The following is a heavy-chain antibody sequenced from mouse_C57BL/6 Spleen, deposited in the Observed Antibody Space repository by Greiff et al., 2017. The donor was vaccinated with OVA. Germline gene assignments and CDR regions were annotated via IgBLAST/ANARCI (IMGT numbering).Heavy chain of an antibody. D-gene: IGHD1-1*01. CDR3: ARSEFITTVVAPYYAMDY. CDR2: IYPGSGNT. J-gene: IGHJ4*01. Sequence: VQLQQSGPELVKPGASVKISCKASGYTFTDYYINWVKQRPGQGLEWIGWIYPGSGNTKYNEKFKGKATLTVDTSSSTAYMQLSSLTSEDSAVYFCARSEFITTVVAPYYAMDYWGQGTSVTVSS. V-gene: IGHV1-84*01. CDR1: GYTFTDYY.